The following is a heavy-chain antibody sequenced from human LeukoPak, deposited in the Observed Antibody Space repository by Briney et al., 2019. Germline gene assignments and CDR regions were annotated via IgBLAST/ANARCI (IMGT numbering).Heavy chain of an antibody. J-gene: IGHJ4*02. CDR1: GFTFSSYA. V-gene: IGHV3-23*01. CDR3: AKVLSHFPARPIFDY. Sequence: PGRSLRLSCAASGFTFSSYAMSWVRQAPGKGLEWVSAISGSGGSTYYADSVKGRFTISRDNSKNTLYLQMNSLRAEDTAVYYCAKVLSHFPARPIFDYWGQGTLVTVSS. D-gene: IGHD6-6*01. CDR2: ISGSGGST.